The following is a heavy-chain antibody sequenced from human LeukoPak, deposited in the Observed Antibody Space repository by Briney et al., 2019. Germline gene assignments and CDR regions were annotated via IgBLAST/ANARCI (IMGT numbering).Heavy chain of an antibody. CDR2: INPNSGGT. Sequence: ASVKVSCKASGGTFSSYAISWVRQAPGQGLEWMGWINPNSGGTNYAQKFQGRVTMTRDTSISTAYMELSRLRSDDTAVYYCARGVSPDLWGRGTLVTVSS. V-gene: IGHV1-2*02. J-gene: IGHJ2*01. CDR1: GGTFSSYA. CDR3: ARGVSPDL. D-gene: IGHD6-13*01.